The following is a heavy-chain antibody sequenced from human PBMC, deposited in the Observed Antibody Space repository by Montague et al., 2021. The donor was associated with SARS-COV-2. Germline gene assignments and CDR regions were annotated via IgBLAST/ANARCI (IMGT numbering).Heavy chain of an antibody. CDR2: TYYRSKWYN. CDR1: GYSVSRNSAA. J-gene: IGHJ4*02. D-gene: IGHD1-26*01. Sequence: SAISGYSVSRNSAAWNWIRQSPSRGLEWLGWTYYRSKWYNDYAVSVKSRITINPDTSKNQISLQLNSVTPEDTAVYYCARTSASSDYWGQGTLVTVSS. V-gene: IGHV6-1*01. CDR3: ARTSASSDY.